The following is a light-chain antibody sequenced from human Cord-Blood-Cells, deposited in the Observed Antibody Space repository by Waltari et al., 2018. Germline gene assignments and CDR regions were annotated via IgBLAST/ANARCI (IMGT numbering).Light chain of an antibody. CDR2: AAS. V-gene: IGKV1-39*01. Sequence: DIQMDQFASSLSASVGERVTITCRASQSISSYLNWYQQKPGKAPKLLIYAASSLQSGVPSRFSGSGSGTDFTLTISSLQPEDFATYYCQQSYSTPYTFGQGTKLEIK. CDR1: QSISSY. CDR3: QQSYSTPYT. J-gene: IGKJ2*01.